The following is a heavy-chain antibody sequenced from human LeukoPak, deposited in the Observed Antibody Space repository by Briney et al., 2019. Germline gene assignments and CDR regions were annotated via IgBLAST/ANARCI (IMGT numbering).Heavy chain of an antibody. V-gene: IGHV3-30*02. CDR1: GFTSIDG. J-gene: IGHJ4*02. CDR2: INYNGNIK. CDR3: VKEGLYRSSEDLDQ. Sequence: PGGSLRLSCAASGFTSIDGMHWVRQAPGKSLEWLSFINYNGNIKLYSDSVKGRFTSSRDNPKNTLYLQMNSLRDEDTAVYYCVKEGLYRSSEDLDQWGQGTLVRVSS. D-gene: IGHD6-19*01.